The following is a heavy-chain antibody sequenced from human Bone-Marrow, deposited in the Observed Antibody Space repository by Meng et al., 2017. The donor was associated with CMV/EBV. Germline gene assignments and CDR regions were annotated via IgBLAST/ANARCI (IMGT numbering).Heavy chain of an antibody. Sequence: GGSLRLSCAASGFTFSSYAMHWVRQAPGKGLEWVAVISYDGSNKYYADSVKGRFTISRDNSKNTLYLQMNSLRAEDTAVYYCAREVGSKRITIFGVVENNWFAPWGQGTRVTGSS. CDR1: GFTFSSYA. CDR2: ISYDGSNK. V-gene: IGHV3-30-3*01. CDR3: AREVGSKRITIFGVVENNWFAP. D-gene: IGHD3-3*01. J-gene: IGHJ5*02.